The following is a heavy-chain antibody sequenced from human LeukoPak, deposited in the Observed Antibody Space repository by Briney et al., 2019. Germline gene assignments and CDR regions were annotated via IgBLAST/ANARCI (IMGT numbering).Heavy chain of an antibody. Sequence: ASLKVSCKASGYTFTSYGISWVRQAPGQGLEWMGWISAYNGNTNYAQKLQGRVTMTTDTSTSTAYMELRSLRSDDTAVYYCARTSNSAAQYYYGMDVWGQGTTVTVSS. CDR2: ISAYNGNT. J-gene: IGHJ6*02. CDR3: ARTSNSAAQYYYGMDV. CDR1: GYTFTSYG. V-gene: IGHV1-18*01. D-gene: IGHD2-2*01.